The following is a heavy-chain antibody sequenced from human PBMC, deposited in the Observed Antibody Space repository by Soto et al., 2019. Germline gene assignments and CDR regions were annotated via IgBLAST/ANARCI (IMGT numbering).Heavy chain of an antibody. V-gene: IGHV4-31*03. CDR2: IYYSGST. J-gene: IGHJ6*02. CDR1: GGSISSGGYY. Sequence: SETLSLTCTVSGGSISSGGYYWSWIRQHPGKGLEWIVYIYYSGSTYYNPSLKSRVTISVDTSKNQFSLKLSSVTAADTAVYYCAREGPMRYYYYYGMDVWGQGTTVTVSS. CDR3: AREGPMRYYYYYGMDV.